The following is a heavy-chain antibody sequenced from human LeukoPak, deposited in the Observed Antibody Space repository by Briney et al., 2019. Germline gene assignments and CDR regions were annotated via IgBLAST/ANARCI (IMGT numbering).Heavy chain of an antibody. CDR1: GYSFTSYW. CDR3: ASALVVPAAVDVHY. D-gene: IGHD2-2*01. CDR2: IYPGDSDT. J-gene: IGHJ4*02. V-gene: IGHV5-51*01. Sequence: GGSLEISWKGSGYSFTSYWIGWVREVPGKGMEGMGIIYPGDSDTRYSPSFQGPVTLSAHKSTSTAYLQWSSLKASDTAMYYCASALVVPAAVDVHYWGPGTLVTISS.